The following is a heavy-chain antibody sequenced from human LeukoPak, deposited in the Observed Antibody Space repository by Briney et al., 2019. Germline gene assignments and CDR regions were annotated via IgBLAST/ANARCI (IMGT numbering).Heavy chain of an antibody. D-gene: IGHD1-26*01. CDR1: GGSLSSYY. CDR3: AGSGSYTAEWFDP. V-gene: IGHV4-59*01. CDR2: IYHSGST. Sequence: SETLSLTCTVSGGSLSSYYRSWVRQPPGKGLGWVGSIYHSGSTYYNPSLKSRVTISVDTSTNQFSLKLSSVTAADTAVYYCAGSGSYTAEWFDPWGQGTLGTVSS. J-gene: IGHJ5*02.